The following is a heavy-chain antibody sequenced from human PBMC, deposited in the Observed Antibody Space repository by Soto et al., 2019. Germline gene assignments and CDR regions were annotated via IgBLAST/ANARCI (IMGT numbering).Heavy chain of an antibody. D-gene: IGHD3-3*01. CDR3: ARGAAGNFYPDS. J-gene: IGHJ4*02. CDR2: INSDGTRT. Sequence: DVQLVESGGGLLQPGGSLRLSCATSGFTFSRDWMHWVRQAPGKGLVWVSRINSDGTRTNYADYAEGRFTISRDNAKNPLDLQMNSLRGEDTGVYFWARGAAGNFYPDSWGQGTLVTVSS. V-gene: IGHV3-74*01. CDR1: GFTFSRDW.